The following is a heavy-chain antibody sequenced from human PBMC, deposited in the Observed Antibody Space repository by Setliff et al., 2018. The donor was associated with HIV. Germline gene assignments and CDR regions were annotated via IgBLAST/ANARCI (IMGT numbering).Heavy chain of an antibody. CDR3: ARGVRDNSGWSSYYFDY. D-gene: IGHD6-19*01. CDR1: GGSIGSGSYY. J-gene: IGHJ4*02. Sequence: TSETLSLTCTVSGGSIGSGSYYWTWIRQPAGKGLEWIGRIYTSGNINYNPSLKSRVTMSVNTSKNQFSPKLTSVTASDTAVYYCARGVRDNSGWSSYYFDYWGQGTLVTVSS. CDR2: IYTSGNI. V-gene: IGHV4-61*02.